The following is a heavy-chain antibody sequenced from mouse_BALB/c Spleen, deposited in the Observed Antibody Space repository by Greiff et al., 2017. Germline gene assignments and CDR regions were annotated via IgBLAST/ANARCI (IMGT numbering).Heavy chain of an antibody. Sequence: VQLQQPGAELVRPGASVKLSCKASGYTFTSYWINWVKQRPGQGLEWIGNIYPSDSYTNYNQKFKDKATLTVDKSSSTAYMQLSSPTSEDSAVYYCARGDDGYYDYWGQGTTLTVSS. CDR3: ARGDDGYYDY. CDR2: IYPSDSYT. V-gene: IGHV1-69*02. D-gene: IGHD2-3*01. CDR1: GYTFTSYW. J-gene: IGHJ2*01.